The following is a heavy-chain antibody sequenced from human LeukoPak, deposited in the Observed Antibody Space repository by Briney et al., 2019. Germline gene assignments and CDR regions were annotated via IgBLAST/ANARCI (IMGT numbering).Heavy chain of an antibody. CDR1: GGSISSGSYY. Sequence: PSETLSPTCTVSGGSISSGSYYWSWIRQPAGKGLEWIGRIYTSGSTNYNPSLKSRVTISVDTSKNQFSLKLSSVTAADTAVYYCARAATTVTRNYFDYWGQGTLVTVSS. V-gene: IGHV4-61*02. CDR3: ARAATTVTRNYFDY. CDR2: IYTSGST. D-gene: IGHD4-17*01. J-gene: IGHJ4*02.